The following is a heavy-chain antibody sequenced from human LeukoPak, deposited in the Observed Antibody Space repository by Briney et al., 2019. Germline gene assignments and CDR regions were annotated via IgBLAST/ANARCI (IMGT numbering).Heavy chain of an antibody. J-gene: IGHJ5*02. CDR2: ISGSSSYI. CDR1: GFTFSSYS. V-gene: IGHV3-21*01. Sequence: GGSLRLSCTASGFTFSSYSMNWVRQAPGKGLEWVSCISGSSSYIYYADSVKGRFTISRDNAKNSLYLQMNSLRAEDTAVYYCARDVKFDPWGQGTLVTVSS. CDR3: ARDVKFDP.